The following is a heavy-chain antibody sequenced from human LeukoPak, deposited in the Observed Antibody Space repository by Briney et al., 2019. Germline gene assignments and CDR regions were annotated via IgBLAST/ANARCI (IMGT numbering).Heavy chain of an antibody. Sequence: SETLSLTCTVSGGSINNYYWSWIRQPPGKGLEWIGYIYYSGSTNYNPSLKGRVPISVDTSKNQFSLKLYSVTAADTAVYYCSRWGHTHDYWGQGTLVTVSS. J-gene: IGHJ4*02. D-gene: IGHD3-16*01. CDR3: SRWGHTHDY. V-gene: IGHV4-59*01. CDR2: IYYSGST. CDR1: GGSINNYY.